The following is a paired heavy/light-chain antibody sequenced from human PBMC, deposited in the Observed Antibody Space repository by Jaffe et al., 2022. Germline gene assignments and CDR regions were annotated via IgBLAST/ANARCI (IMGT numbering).Heavy chain of an antibody. Sequence: EVQLVESGGGLVQPGGSLRLSCAASGFTFSSYWMHWVRQAPGKGLVWVSRINSDGSSTSYADSVKGRFTISRDNAKNTLYLQMNSLRAEDTAVYYCASLPSTVTTFEQFDYWGQGTLVTVSS. J-gene: IGHJ4*02. CDR2: INSDGSST. V-gene: IGHV3-74*01. CDR3: ASLPSTVTTFEQFDY. CDR1: GFTFSSYW. D-gene: IGHD4-17*01.
Light chain of an antibody. J-gene: IGLJ2*01. Sequence: QSVLTQPPSASGTPGQRVTISCSGSSSNIGSNYVYWYQQLPGTAPKLLIYRNNQRPSGVPDRFSGSKSGTSASLAISGLRSEDEADYYCAAWDDSLSGPDVVFGGGTKLTVL. V-gene: IGLV1-47*01. CDR2: RNN. CDR1: SSNIGSNY. CDR3: AAWDDSLSGPDVV.